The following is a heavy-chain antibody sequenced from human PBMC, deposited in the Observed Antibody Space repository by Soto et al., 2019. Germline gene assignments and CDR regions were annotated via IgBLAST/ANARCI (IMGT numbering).Heavy chain of an antibody. Sequence: GGSLRLSCTASGFTFGDYAMSWFRQAPGKGLEWVGFIRSKAYGGTTEYAASVKGRFTISRDDSKSIAYLQMNSLKTEDTAVYYCTRDCFQYILTPSHAFDIWGQGTMVTVSS. CDR2: IRSKAYGGTT. J-gene: IGHJ3*02. CDR3: TRDCFQYILTPSHAFDI. D-gene: IGHD3-9*01. V-gene: IGHV3-49*03. CDR1: GFTFGDYA.